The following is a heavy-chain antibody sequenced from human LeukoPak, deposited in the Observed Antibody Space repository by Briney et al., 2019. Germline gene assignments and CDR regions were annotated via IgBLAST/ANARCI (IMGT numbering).Heavy chain of an antibody. J-gene: IGHJ4*02. CDR2: ISGSDGTT. CDR1: GFTFSSYA. Sequence: GGSQRLSCAASGFTFSSYAMSWVRQAPGKGLEWVSSISGSDGTTYYADSVKGRCSISRDNAKNSLYLHMNSLRAEDTAVYYCAKAGPGFGFDYWGQGTLVTVSS. CDR3: AKAGPGFGFDY. D-gene: IGHD3-10*01. V-gene: IGHV3-23*01.